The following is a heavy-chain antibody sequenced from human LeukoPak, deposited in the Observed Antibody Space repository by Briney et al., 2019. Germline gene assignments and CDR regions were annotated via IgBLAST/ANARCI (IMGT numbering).Heavy chain of an antibody. J-gene: IGHJ4*02. CDR1: GGSISSHY. CDR3: ARGRINMVRGVIMAYYFDY. CDR2: IYYSGST. V-gene: IGHV4-59*11. D-gene: IGHD3-10*01. Sequence: SETLSLTCTVSGGSISSHYWSWIRQPPGKGLEWIGYIYYSGSTNYNPSLKSRVTISVDTSKNQFSLKLSSVTAADTAVYYCARGRINMVRGVIMAYYFDYWGQGTLVTVSS.